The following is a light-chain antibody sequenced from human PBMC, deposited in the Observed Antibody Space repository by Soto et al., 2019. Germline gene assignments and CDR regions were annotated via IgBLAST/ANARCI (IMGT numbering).Light chain of an antibody. V-gene: IGKV2-29*03. CDR3: MRALQIPKT. Sequence: IVMTQPPLTVSVTPDQPASISCTSSQSLLHSDGKTYLYWYLQKPVQSPQLLIYEVSIRFDRVQDRFSRNRSGTDFTQKISHVEAEDVEVSYCMRALQIPKTFGQGTKVDIK. J-gene: IGKJ1*01. CDR2: EVS. CDR1: QSLLHSDGKTY.